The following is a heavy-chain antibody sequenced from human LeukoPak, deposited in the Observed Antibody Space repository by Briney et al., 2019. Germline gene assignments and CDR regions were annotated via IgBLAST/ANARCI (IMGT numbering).Heavy chain of an antibody. J-gene: IGHJ5*02. Sequence: PSETLSLTCTVSGGSISSYHWGWIRQPPGKGLEWVGYIYYSGSTNYNPSLKSRVTIPVDTSKNQFSLKVNSVTAADTAVYYCARVVAGRRFDPWGQGTLVTVSS. V-gene: IGHV4-59*01. CDR1: GGSISSYH. CDR3: ARVVAGRRFDP. D-gene: IGHD6-19*01. CDR2: IYYSGST.